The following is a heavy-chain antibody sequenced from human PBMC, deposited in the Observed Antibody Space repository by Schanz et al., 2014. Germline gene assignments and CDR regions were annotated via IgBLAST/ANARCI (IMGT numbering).Heavy chain of an antibody. CDR2: ISASGGDT. J-gene: IGHJ3*02. D-gene: IGHD3-10*01. V-gene: IGHV3-23*01. CDR1: EFTFSTDA. CDR3: AKGRFGELSAFDI. Sequence: DVHLLESGGGLVQPGGSLRLSCAASEFTFSTDAMSWVRQAPGKGLEWLSVISASGGDTYYADSVKGRFTISRDNSKNTLYLQMNSLRAEDTAVYYCAKGRFGELSAFDIWGQGTMVTVSS.